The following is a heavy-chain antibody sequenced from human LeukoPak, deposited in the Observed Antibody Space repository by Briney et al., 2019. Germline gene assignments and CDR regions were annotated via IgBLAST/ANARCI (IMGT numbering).Heavy chain of an antibody. Sequence: TSETLSLTCAVYGGSFSGYYWSWIRQPPGKGLEWIGEINHSGSTNYNPSLKSRVTISVNTSKNQFSLKLSSVTAADTAVYYCARGHRISSSQKYFQHWGQGTLVTVSS. J-gene: IGHJ1*01. CDR2: INHSGST. CDR1: GGSFSGYY. CDR3: ARGHRISSSQKYFQH. D-gene: IGHD6-13*01. V-gene: IGHV4-34*01.